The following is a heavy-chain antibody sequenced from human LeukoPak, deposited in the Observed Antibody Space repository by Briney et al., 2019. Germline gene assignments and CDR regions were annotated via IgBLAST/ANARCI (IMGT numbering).Heavy chain of an antibody. V-gene: IGHV4-4*07. J-gene: IGHJ5*02. CDR1: GGSISSYY. D-gene: IGHD6-19*01. CDR2: IYTSGST. Sequence: SETLSLTCTVSGGSISSYYWSWIRQPAGKGLEWIGRIYTSGSTNYNPSLKSRVTISEDKSKNQFSLKLSSVTAADTAVYYCARDRGPYSSGWYWFDPWGQGTLVTVSS. CDR3: ARDRGPYSSGWYWFDP.